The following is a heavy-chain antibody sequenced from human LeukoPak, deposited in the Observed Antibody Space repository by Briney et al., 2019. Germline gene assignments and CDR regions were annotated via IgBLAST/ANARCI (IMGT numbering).Heavy chain of an antibody. CDR1: GFTFSSYG. D-gene: IGHD6-13*01. CDR3: ARDSGHSSWTITYFDY. V-gene: IGHV3-53*01. Sequence: PGGSLRLSCAASGFTFSSYGMHWVRQAPGKGLEWVSVIYSGGSTYYADSVKGRFTISRDNSKNTLYLQMNSLRAEDTAVYYCARDSGHSSWTITYFDYWGQGTLVTVSS. CDR2: IYSGGST. J-gene: IGHJ4*02.